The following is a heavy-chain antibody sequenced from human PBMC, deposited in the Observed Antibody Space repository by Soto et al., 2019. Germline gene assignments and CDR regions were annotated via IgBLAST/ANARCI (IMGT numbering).Heavy chain of an antibody. V-gene: IGHV3-73*02. Sequence: EVQLVESGGGLVQPGGSLKLSCAASGFTFSGSAMHWVRQAYGKGLEWVGRIRSKANSYATAYAASVKGRCTISRDDSKNTAYLQMNSLKTEDTAVYYCTILGLDYYDSSGYYYEEGGSYYPKYYFDYWGQGTLVTVSS. CDR2: IRSKANSYAT. CDR3: TILGLDYYDSSGYYYEEGGSYYPKYYFDY. J-gene: IGHJ4*02. CDR1: GFTFSGSA. D-gene: IGHD3-22*01.